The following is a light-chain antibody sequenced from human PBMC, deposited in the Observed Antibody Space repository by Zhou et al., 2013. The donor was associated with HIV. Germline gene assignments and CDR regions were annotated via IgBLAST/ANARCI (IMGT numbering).Light chain of an antibody. CDR2: GAS. CDR3: QQYDSLPQT. CDR1: QSVSSN. V-gene: IGKV3-15*01. Sequence: EIVMTQSPATLSVSPGERATLSCRASQSVSSNLAWYQQKPGQAPRLLIYGASTRATGIPKRFSGSGSGSDFTLFISRLEPEDSAVYYCQQYDSLPQTFGQGTRLEI. J-gene: IGKJ1*01.